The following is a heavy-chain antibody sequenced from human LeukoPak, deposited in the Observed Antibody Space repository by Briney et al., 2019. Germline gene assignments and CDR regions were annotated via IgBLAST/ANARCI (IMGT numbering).Heavy chain of an antibody. V-gene: IGHV3-53*01. Sequence: GGSLRLSCAASGFTFSSYSMNWVRQAPGKGLEWVSVIYSGGSTYYADSVKGRFTISRDNSKNTLYLQMNSLRADDTAVYYCARGASDAFDIWGQGTMVTVSS. CDR3: ARGASDAFDI. CDR2: IYSGGST. CDR1: GFTFSSYS. J-gene: IGHJ3*02.